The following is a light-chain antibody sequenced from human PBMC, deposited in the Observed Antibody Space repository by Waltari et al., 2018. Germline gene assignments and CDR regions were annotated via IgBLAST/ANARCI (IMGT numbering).Light chain of an antibody. J-gene: IGKJ4*01. CDR3: QHRSSGPLT. V-gene: IGKV3-11*01. CDR1: QSVIRY. Sequence: EIVLTQSPATLSLSPGERATLSCRASQSVIRYLAWYQKKHGQAPRLLIYDASNRATGIPARFSGSGSGTDLTLTIGSLEVEDSAVYYCQHRSSGPLTFGGGTKVEIE. CDR2: DAS.